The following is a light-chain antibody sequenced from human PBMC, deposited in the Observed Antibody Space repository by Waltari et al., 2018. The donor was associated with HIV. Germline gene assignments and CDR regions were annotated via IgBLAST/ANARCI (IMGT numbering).Light chain of an antibody. CDR2: DVT. Sequence: QSALTQPPSASGSPGQSVTISCTGTTSDIGGYNYVSWYQQHPGEAPRLIIYDVTTRPAGVPDRFSGSKSGTTASLTVSGLQAEDEAEYYCNSYAGSSKSYVFGTGTKVTVL. CDR3: NSYAGSSKSYV. V-gene: IGLV2-8*01. J-gene: IGLJ1*01. CDR1: TSDIGGYNY.